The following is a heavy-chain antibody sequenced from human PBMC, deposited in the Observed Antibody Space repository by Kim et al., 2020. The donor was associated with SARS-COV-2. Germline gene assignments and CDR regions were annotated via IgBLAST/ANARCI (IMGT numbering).Heavy chain of an antibody. J-gene: IGHJ4*02. CDR3: SRHSGKHGDRGFDN. D-gene: IGHD4-17*01. Sequence: GGSLRLSCAASGFTFSASAMHWPPPPPPPGLEWVGRIRSKPNNYATSYAASVTGRFTISRDDSTNTVYLQMDSLKTDDTAVYFCSRHSGKHGDRGFDNWGQGTLVTVSS. V-gene: IGHV3-73*01. CDR1: GFTFSASA. CDR2: IRSKPNNYAT.